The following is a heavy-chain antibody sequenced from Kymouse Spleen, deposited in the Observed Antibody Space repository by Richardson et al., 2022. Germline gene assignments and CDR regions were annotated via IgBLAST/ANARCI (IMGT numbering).Heavy chain of an antibody. CDR1: GGSFSGYY. CDR2: INHSGST. CDR3: ARARVATPRGMDV. V-gene: IGHV4-34*01. D-gene: IGHD5-12*01. J-gene: IGHJ6*02. Sequence: QVQLQQWGAGLLKPSETLSLTCAVYGGSFSGYYWSWIRQPPGKGLEWIGEINHSGSTNYNPSLKSRVTISVDTSKNQFSLKLSSVTAADTAVYYCARARVATPRGMDVWGQGTTVTVSS.